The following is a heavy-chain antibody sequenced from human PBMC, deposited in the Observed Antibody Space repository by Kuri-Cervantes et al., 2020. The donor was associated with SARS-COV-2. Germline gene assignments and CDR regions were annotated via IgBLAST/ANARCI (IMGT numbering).Heavy chain of an antibody. D-gene: IGHD2-15*01. CDR3: ATPRYCSGGSCYGLFDY. CDR1: GYTFTGYY. Sequence: ASVKVSCKASGYTFTGYYMHWVRQAPGQGLEWMGWINPNSGGTNYAQKFQGRVTMTRDTSISTVYMELSRLRSDDTAVYYCATPRYCSGGSCYGLFDYWGQGTLVTVSS. V-gene: IGHV1-2*02. J-gene: IGHJ4*02. CDR2: INPNSGGT.